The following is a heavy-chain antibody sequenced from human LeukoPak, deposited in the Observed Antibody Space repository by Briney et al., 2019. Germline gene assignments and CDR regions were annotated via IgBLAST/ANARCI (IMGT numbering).Heavy chain of an antibody. CDR1: GYTLTELS. CDR2: FDPEDGET. CDR3: ARVISYCSGGSCYQSGGNWFDP. V-gene: IGHV1-24*01. J-gene: IGHJ5*02. D-gene: IGHD2-15*01. Sequence: GASVKVSCKVSGYTLTELSMHWVRQAPGKGLEWMGGFDPEDGETIYAQKFQGRVTITTDESTSTAYMELSSLRSEDTAVYYCARVISYCSGGSCYQSGGNWFDPWGQGTLVTVSS.